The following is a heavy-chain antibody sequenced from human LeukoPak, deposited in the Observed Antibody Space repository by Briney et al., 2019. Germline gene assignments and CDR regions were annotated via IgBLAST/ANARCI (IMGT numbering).Heavy chain of an antibody. V-gene: IGHV3-30*03. J-gene: IGHJ4*02. D-gene: IGHD3-16*01. CDR2: MSYDGSNK. CDR1: GFTFSTYV. Sequence: GGSLRLSCATSGFTFSTYVMHWVRQAPGKGLEWVAVMSYDGSNKYYADSVKGRFTISRDNSKNTLYLQMNSLRAEDTAVYYCARDGLYDYVWGAYFDYWGQGTLVTVSS. CDR3: ARDGLYDYVWGAYFDY.